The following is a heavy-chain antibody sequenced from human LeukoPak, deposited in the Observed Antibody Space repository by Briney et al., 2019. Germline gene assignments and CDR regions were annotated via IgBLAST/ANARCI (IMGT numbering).Heavy chain of an antibody. Sequence: SETLPLTCAVYGGSFSGYYWSWIRQPPGKGLEWIGEINHSGSTNYNPTLKSRVTISIDTSKNQFSLKLSSVTAADTAVYYCARVQWLPYIDYWGQGTLVTVSS. CDR2: INHSGST. V-gene: IGHV4-34*01. J-gene: IGHJ4*02. CDR1: GGSFSGYY. CDR3: ARVQWLPYIDY. D-gene: IGHD5-12*01.